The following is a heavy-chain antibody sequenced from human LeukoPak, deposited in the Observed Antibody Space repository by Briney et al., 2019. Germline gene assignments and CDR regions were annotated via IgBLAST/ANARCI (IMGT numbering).Heavy chain of an antibody. CDR2: IYYSGST. Sequence: SETLSLTCTVSGGSISSSSYYWGWIRQPPGKGLEWIGSIYYSGSTYYNPSLKSRVTISLDTSKNQFSLKLSSVTAADTAVYYCARVQLVVVTAIAPYYFDYWGQGTLVTVSS. D-gene: IGHD2-21*02. V-gene: IGHV4-39*07. J-gene: IGHJ4*02. CDR3: ARVQLVVVTAIAPYYFDY. CDR1: GGSISSSSYY.